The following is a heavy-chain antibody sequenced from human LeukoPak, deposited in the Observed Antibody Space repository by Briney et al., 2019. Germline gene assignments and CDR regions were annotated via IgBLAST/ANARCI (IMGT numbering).Heavy chain of an antibody. CDR2: ISITSDST. CDR1: GFTFNTFA. D-gene: IGHD1-7*01. J-gene: IGHJ3*02. CDR3: ARDRLELRRAFDI. Sequence: GGSLRLSCAASGFTFNTFAMSWVRRAPGKGLQWVSSISITSDSTYYADSVKGRFTISRDNAKNSLYLQMNSLRAEDTAVYYCARDRLELRRAFDIWGQGTMVTVSS. V-gene: IGHV3-23*01.